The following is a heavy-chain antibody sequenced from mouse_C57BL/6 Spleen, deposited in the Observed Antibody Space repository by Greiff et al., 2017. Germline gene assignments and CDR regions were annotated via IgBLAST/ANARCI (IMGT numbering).Heavy chain of an antibody. Sequence: VQLQQSGPELVKPGASVKLSCKASGYTFTSYDINWVKQRPGQGLEWIGWIYPRDGNTKYNEKFKGKATLTVDTSSSTAYMELHSLTSEASAVYFCARDYYGSRYYFDYWGQGTTLTVSS. CDR2: IYPRDGNT. D-gene: IGHD1-1*01. CDR1: GYTFTSYD. V-gene: IGHV1-85*01. CDR3: ARDYYGSRYYFDY. J-gene: IGHJ2*01.